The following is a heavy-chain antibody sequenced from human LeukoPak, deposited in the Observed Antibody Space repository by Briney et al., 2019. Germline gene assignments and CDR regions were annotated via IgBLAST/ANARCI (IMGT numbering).Heavy chain of an antibody. CDR2: IKQDGSEK. J-gene: IGHJ6*03. D-gene: IGHD6-13*01. CDR3: ARESGSRYYYYHMDV. Sequence: PSETLSLTCTVSGGSISSYYWSWVRQAPGKGLEWVANIKQDGSEKYYVDSVKGRFTISRDNAKNSLYLQMNSLRAEDTAVYYCARESGSRYYYYHMDVWGKGTTVTVSS. V-gene: IGHV3-7*01. CDR1: GGSISSYY.